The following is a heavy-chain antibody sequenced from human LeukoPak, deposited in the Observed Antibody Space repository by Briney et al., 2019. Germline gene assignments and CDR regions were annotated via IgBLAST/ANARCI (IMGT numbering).Heavy chain of an antibody. D-gene: IGHD4-17*01. Sequence: GGSLRLSCAASGFTFDDYAMHWVRQAPGKGLEWGSGISWNSGSIGYADSVKGRFTISRDNAKNSLYLQMNSLRAEDTALYYCAKDIGDTVTDAFDIRGQGTMVTVSS. CDR3: AKDIGDTVTDAFDI. J-gene: IGHJ3*02. CDR1: GFTFDDYA. V-gene: IGHV3-9*01. CDR2: ISWNSGSI.